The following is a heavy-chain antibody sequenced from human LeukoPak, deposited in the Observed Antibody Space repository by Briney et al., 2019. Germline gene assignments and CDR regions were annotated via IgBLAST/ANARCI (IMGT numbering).Heavy chain of an antibody. V-gene: IGHV1-18*01. J-gene: IGHJ3*02. CDR2: ISAYNGNT. Sequence: ASVKVSCKASGYTFTSYGISWVRQAPGQGLEWMGWISAYNGNTNYAQKLQGRVTMTTDTSTSTAYMELRSLRSDDTAVYYCARDPGYDILTGYQRGSAFDIWGQGTMVTVSS. D-gene: IGHD3-9*01. CDR3: ARDPGYDILTGYQRGSAFDI. CDR1: GYTFTSYG.